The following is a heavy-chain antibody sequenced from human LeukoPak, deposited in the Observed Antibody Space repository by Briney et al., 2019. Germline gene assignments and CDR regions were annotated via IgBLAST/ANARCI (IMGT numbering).Heavy chain of an antibody. Sequence: SVTVSCTASGGTFSSYAISWVRQAPGQGLEWTGGIIPIFGTANYAQKSQGRVTITADDSTSTAYMELSSLRSEDTAVYYCARVHVPHGYYDYWGQGTLVTVSS. CDR2: IIPIFGTA. CDR3: ARVHVPHGYYDY. J-gene: IGHJ4*02. V-gene: IGHV1-69*13. CDR1: GGTFSSYA.